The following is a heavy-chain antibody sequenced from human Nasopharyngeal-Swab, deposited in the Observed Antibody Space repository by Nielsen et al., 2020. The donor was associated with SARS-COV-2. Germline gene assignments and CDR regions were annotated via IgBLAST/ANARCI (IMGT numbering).Heavy chain of an antibody. V-gene: IGHV3-7*01. D-gene: IGHD2-2*01. Sequence: WIRQPPGKGLEWVANIKQDGSEKYYEDSVKGRFTISRDNAKTSLYLQMNSLRVEDTAVYYCARRTFSSTSLIDCWGQGTLVTVSS. CDR3: ARRTFSSTSLIDC. CDR2: IKQDGSEK. J-gene: IGHJ4*02.